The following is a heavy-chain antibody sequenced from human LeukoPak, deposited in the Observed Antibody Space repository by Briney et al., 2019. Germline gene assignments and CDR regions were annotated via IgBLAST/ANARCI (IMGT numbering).Heavy chain of an antibody. J-gene: IGHJ4*02. CDR1: GFTFSSYA. Sequence: GRSLRLSCAASGFTFSSYAMHWVRQAPGKGLEWVAVISYDGSNKYYADSVKGRFTISRDNSKNTLYLQMNSLRAEDTAVYYCARRGDDSSGYYYRGIDYWGQGTLVTVSS. V-gene: IGHV3-30-3*01. CDR3: ARRGDDSSGYYYRGIDY. CDR2: ISYDGSNK. D-gene: IGHD3-22*01.